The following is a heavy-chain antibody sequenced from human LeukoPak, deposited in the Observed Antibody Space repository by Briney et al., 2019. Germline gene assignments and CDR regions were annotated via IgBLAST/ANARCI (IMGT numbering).Heavy chain of an antibody. CDR1: GFTFRSYW. J-gene: IGHJ4*02. CDR2: INSDGSST. D-gene: IGHD3-3*01. Sequence: GGSLRLSCAASGFTFRSYWMRWVRQAPGKGLVWVSRINSDGSSTSYADSVKGRFTISRDNAKNTLYLQMNSLRAEDTAVYYCARSLRFLEWLLYDSNYITDYWGQGTLVTASS. CDR3: ARSLRFLEWLLYDSNYITDY. V-gene: IGHV3-74*01.